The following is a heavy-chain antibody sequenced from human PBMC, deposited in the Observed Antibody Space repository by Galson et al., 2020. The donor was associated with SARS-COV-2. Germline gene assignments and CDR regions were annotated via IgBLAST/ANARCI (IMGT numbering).Heavy chain of an antibody. CDR2: INGAGGTT. D-gene: IGHD4-17*01. Sequence: LGESLKIYCVASGFTFSRYAMSWVRHAPGKGLEWVSRINGAGGTTYYADSVRGRFTISRDNSKNTLYVRMNSLRAEDTAVYYCAKDQGNDYGDQLDYWGQGTLVTVSS. CDR1: GFTFSRYA. J-gene: IGHJ4*02. V-gene: IGHV3-23*01. CDR3: AKDQGNDYGDQLDY.